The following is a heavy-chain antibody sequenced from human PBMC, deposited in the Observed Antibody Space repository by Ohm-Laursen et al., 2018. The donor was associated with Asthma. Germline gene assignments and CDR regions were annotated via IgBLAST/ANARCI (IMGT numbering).Heavy chain of an antibody. V-gene: IGHV1-69*13. CDR3: ARAYDSSGYYPCFDY. J-gene: IGHJ4*02. CDR2: IIPIFGTA. CDR1: GGTFSSYA. D-gene: IGHD3-22*01. Sequence: GASVKVSCKASGGTFSSYAISWVRQAPGQGLEWMGGIIPIFGTANYAQKFQGRVTITADESTSTAYMELSSLRSEDTAVYYCARAYDSSGYYPCFDYWGQGTLVTVSS.